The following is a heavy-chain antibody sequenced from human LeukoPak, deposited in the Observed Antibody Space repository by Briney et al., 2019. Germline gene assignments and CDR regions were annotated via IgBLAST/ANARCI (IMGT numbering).Heavy chain of an antibody. CDR3: ASGYDFWSGYPPAQYSMDV. CDR2: ISYDGSNE. J-gene: IGHJ6*02. V-gene: IGHV3-30-3*01. Sequence: GGSLRLSCAASGAASGFIFSGYAMHWVRQAPGKGLEWVAIISYDGSNEYYAGSVRGRFIISRDNSRDTIYLQMSSLRVEDTAVYYCASGYDFWSGYPPAQYSMDVWGQGTTVTVSS. D-gene: IGHD3-3*01. CDR1: GFIFSGYA.